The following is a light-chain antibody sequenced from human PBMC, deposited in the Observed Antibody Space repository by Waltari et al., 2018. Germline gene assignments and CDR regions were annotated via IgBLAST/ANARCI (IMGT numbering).Light chain of an antibody. CDR2: DVT. CDR3: SSYTSSTTLRV. CDR1: SSDVGAYNH. V-gene: IGLV2-14*03. J-gene: IGLJ3*02. Sequence: QSALTQPASVSGSPGQSVTISYTGTSSDVGAYNHVSWYQQHPGKAPKLIIYDVTNRPSGVSDRFSGSKSGNTASLTISGLQAEDEADFYCSSYTSSTTLRVFGGGTKLTVL.